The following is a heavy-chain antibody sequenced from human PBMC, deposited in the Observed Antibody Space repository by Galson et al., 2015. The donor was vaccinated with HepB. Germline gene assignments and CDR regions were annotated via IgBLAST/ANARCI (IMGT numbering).Heavy chain of an antibody. D-gene: IGHD1-26*01. J-gene: IGHJ4*02. Sequence: SLRLSCAASGFTFSNCAMSWVRQAPGKGLEWVSAISASGDRTYYADSVKGRFTISRDNSKNTLYLQMNSLRAEDTAVYYCAKGHREQLRRPLYFDYWGQGTLVTVSS. CDR2: ISASGDRT. V-gene: IGHV3-23*01. CDR3: AKGHREQLRRPLYFDY. CDR1: GFTFSNCA.